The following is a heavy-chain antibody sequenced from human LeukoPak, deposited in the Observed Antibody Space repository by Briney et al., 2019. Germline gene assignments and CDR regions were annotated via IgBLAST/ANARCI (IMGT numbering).Heavy chain of an antibody. J-gene: IGHJ4*02. Sequence: GGSLRLSCAASGFTVNSNYVTWVRQAPGKGLEWVSVIYSVGSTYYADSVRGRFTISRDNSKNTLYLQMNSLRAEDTAVYYCARNPSYSSSLYSGQGTLVTVSS. CDR1: GFTVNSNY. V-gene: IGHV3-66*02. D-gene: IGHD6-19*01. CDR2: IYSVGST. CDR3: ARNPSYSSSLY.